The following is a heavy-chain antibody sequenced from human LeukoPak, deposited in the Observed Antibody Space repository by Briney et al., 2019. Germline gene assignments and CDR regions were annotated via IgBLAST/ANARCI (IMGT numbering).Heavy chain of an antibody. Sequence: GGPLRLSCAASGFTFSSYPMTWVRQAPGKGLEWVSSISSSSSYIYYADSVKGRFTISRDNAKNSLYLQMNSLRAEDTAVYYCARDLGISWYNFLYWGQGTLVIVSS. CDR2: ISSSSSYI. CDR1: GFTFSSYP. J-gene: IGHJ4*02. V-gene: IGHV3-21*01. CDR3: ARDLGISWYNFLY. D-gene: IGHD6-13*01.